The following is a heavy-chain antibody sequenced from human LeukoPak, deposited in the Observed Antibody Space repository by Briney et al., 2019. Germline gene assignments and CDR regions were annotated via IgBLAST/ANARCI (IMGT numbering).Heavy chain of an antibody. Sequence: GGSLRLFCAASGFTFSSYSMNWVRQAPGKGLEWVSSISSSSSYIYYADSVKGRFTISRDNAKNSLYLQMNSLRAEDTAVYYCAREWNAYGGYVSWGQGTLVTVSS. CDR3: AREWNAYGGYVS. CDR1: GFTFSSYS. V-gene: IGHV3-21*01. J-gene: IGHJ4*02. CDR2: ISSSSSYI. D-gene: IGHD5-12*01.